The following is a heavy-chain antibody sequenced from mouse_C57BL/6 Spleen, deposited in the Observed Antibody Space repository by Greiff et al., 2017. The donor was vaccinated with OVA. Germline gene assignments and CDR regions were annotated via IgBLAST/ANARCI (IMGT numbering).Heavy chain of an antibody. D-gene: IGHD1-1*01. J-gene: IGHJ1*03. CDR2: IHPNNGGT. Sequence: EVQLQQSGPELVKPGASVKISCKASGYTFTDYNMDWVKQSPGKSLEWIGDIHPNNGGTIYNQKFKGKATLTVDKSSSTAYMELRSLTSEDTAVYYCARDYDSTPYCYFDVWGTGTTVTVSS. V-gene: IGHV1-18*01. CDR1: GYTFTDYN. CDR3: ARDYDSTPYCYFDV.